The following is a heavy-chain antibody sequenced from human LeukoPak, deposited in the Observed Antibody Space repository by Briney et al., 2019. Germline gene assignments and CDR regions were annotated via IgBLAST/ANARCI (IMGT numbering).Heavy chain of an antibody. D-gene: IGHD3-3*01. Sequence: ASVKVSCKASGYTFTCYYMHWVRQAPGQGLEWMGRINPNSGGTNYAQKFQGRVTMTRDTSISTAYLELSRLRSDDTAVYYCASAPGSYYDFWSGYYRYYGMDVWGQGTTVTVSS. CDR2: INPNSGGT. CDR1: GYTFTCYY. CDR3: ASAPGSYYDFWSGYYRYYGMDV. V-gene: IGHV1-2*06. J-gene: IGHJ6*02.